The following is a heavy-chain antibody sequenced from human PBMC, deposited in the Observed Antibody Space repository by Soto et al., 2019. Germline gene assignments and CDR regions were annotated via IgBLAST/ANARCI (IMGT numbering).Heavy chain of an antibody. D-gene: IGHD3-10*01. J-gene: IGHJ4*02. Sequence: EVQLVESGGGLVQPGRSLRLSCEASGFTFGDYAMHWVRQIPGKGLEWVSTITCNSGTIDYADSVKGRFTISRDNAKSSLYLPMHSLSTDDTALYYCAKDREFGDLFGREFDCWGQGTLVNVSS. CDR2: ITCNSGTI. CDR1: GFTFGDYA. V-gene: IGHV3-9*01. CDR3: AKDREFGDLFGREFDC.